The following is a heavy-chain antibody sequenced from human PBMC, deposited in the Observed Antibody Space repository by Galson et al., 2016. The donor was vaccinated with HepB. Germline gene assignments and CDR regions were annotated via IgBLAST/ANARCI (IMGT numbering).Heavy chain of an antibody. CDR3: ARDGFIASRVFDS. CDR2: IKPDGSEK. Sequence: SPRLSCAVSGFRISNNWMTWVRQSPDKGLEWVANIKPDGSEKYYVDSVKGRFTISRDNAKNSLYLQLNSLRAEDTAVYYCARDGFIASRVFDSWGQGTLVIVSS. CDR1: GFRISNNW. D-gene: IGHD6-6*01. J-gene: IGHJ4*02. V-gene: IGHV3-7*03.